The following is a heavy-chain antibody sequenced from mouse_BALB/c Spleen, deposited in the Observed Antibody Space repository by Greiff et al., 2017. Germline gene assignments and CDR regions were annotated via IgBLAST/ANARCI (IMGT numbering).Heavy chain of an antibody. CDR1: GYTFTSYV. D-gene: IGHD2-1*01. CDR2: INPYNDGN. CDR3: ARGYGNPFAY. Sequence: VQLQQSGPELVKPGASVKMSCKASGYTFTSYVMHWVKQKPGQGLEWIGYINPYNDGNKYNEKFKGKATLTSDKSSSTAYMELSSLTSEDSAVYYCARGYGNPFAYWGQGTLVTVSA. V-gene: IGHV1-14*01. J-gene: IGHJ3*01.